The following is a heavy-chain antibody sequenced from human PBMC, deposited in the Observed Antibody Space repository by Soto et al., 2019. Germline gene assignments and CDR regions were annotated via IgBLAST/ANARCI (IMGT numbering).Heavy chain of an antibody. V-gene: IGHV4-4*02. CDR3: ARDRRHFGVPFDT. Sequence: QVQLQESGPGLVKPSGTLSLTCDVFGASITSNNWWSWVRQSTGGRLEWIGEVFHGGSTNYNPSLKSRVTVSVDKSKNQFSLILTSLTAADAAVYYCARDRRHFGVPFDTWGQGIRVTVSS. D-gene: IGHD2-8*01. CDR1: GASITSNNW. J-gene: IGHJ4*02. CDR2: VFHGGST.